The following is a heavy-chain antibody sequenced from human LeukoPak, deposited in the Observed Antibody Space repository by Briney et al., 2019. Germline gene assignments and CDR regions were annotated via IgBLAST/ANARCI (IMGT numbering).Heavy chain of an antibody. J-gene: IGHJ4*02. CDR1: GFTFSDYY. Sequence: KPGGSLRLSCAASGFTFSDYYMSWIRQAPGKGLEWVSYISSSGSTIYYADSVKGRFTISRDISQNTVYLEMNSLRAEDAAVYYCAREGWEELGHYFDYWGQGTVVAVSS. V-gene: IGHV3-11*01. CDR2: ISSSGSTI. CDR3: AREGWEELGHYFDY. D-gene: IGHD1-26*01.